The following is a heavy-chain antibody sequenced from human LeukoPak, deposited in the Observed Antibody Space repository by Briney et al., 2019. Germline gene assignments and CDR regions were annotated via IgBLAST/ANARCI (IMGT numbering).Heavy chain of an antibody. D-gene: IGHD3-10*01. J-gene: IGHJ4*02. CDR1: GFTFDDYG. V-gene: IGHV3-20*04. CDR2: ITWNGGRT. Sequence: GGSLRLSCAASGFTFDDYGMSWVRQAPGKGLEWVSGITWNGGRTGYADSVKGRFTISRDNAKSSLYLQMNSLRVEDTAFYYCARGGDYYGSGSFYTPLGYWGQGTLVTVSS. CDR3: ARGGDYYGSGSFYTPLGY.